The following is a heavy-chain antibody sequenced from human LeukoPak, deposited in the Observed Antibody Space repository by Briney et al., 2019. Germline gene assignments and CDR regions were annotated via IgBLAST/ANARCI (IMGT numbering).Heavy chain of an antibody. CDR2: INPNSGGT. J-gene: IGHJ4*02. Sequence: ASVKVSRKASGYTFTGYYMHWVRQAPGQGLEWMGWINPNSGGTNYAQKFQGRVTMTRDTSISTAYMELSRLRSDDTAVYYCATSYCSGGSCYDGRCGYWGQGTLVTVSS. D-gene: IGHD2-15*01. CDR3: ATSYCSGGSCYDGRCGY. V-gene: IGHV1-2*02. CDR1: GYTFTGYY.